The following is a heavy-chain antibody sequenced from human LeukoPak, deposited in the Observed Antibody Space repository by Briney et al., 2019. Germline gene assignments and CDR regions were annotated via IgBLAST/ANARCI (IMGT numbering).Heavy chain of an antibody. CDR3: ARDLYGRNDY. D-gene: IGHD4-17*01. V-gene: IGHV1-69*05. CDR1: GGTFSSYA. J-gene: IGHJ4*02. Sequence: ASVKVSCKASGGTFSSYAISWVRQAPGQGLEWMGGIIPIFGTANYAQKLQGRVTMTTDTSTSTAYMELRSLRSDDTAVYYCARDLYGRNDYWGQGTLVTVSS. CDR2: IIPIFGTA.